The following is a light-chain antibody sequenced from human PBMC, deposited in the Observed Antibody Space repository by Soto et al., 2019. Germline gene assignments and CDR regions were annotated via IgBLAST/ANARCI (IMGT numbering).Light chain of an antibody. Sequence: DTQLTQSPSFLSASVGVRVTITCRASQDVSRSVGWYQQKPGKAPKLLISAASTLHSGVPSRFSGSGSGTDFTLTISSLQPEDFATYYCQQLWTYPLTFGLGTKVEI. V-gene: IGKV1-9*01. CDR3: QQLWTYPLT. CDR1: QDVSRS. J-gene: IGKJ4*01. CDR2: AAS.